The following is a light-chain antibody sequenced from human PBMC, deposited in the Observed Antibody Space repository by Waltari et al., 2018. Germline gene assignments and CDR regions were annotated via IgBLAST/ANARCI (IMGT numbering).Light chain of an antibody. Sequence: ASGSPGQSVTISCTGTSSDVGGYNYVSWYQQHPGKAPKLMISEVSKRPSGVPDRFSGSKSGNTASLTVSGLQAEDEADYYCSSYAGSNNPLFGGGTKLTVL. CDR3: SSYAGSNNPL. CDR1: SSDVGGYNY. V-gene: IGLV2-8*01. CDR2: EVS. J-gene: IGLJ2*01.